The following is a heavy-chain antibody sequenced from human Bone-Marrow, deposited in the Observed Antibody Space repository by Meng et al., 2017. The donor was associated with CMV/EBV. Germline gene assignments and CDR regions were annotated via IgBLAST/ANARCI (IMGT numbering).Heavy chain of an antibody. CDR2: ISYDGSNK. D-gene: IGHD4-23*01. CDR3: ARDRWDAFDI. CDR1: GFTFSSYA. Sequence: LSGAASGFTFSSYAMHWVRQAPGKGLEWVAVISYDGSNKYYADSVKGRFTISRDNSKNTLYLQMNSLRAEDTAVYYCARDRWDAFDIWGQGTMVTVSS. J-gene: IGHJ3*02. V-gene: IGHV3-30-3*01.